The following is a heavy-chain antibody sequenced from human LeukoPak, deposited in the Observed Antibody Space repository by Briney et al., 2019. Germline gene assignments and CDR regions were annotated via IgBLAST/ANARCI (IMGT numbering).Heavy chain of an antibody. V-gene: IGHV4-38-2*01. D-gene: IGHD3-10*01. CDR2: IFYRGGT. J-gene: IGHJ3*02. Sequence: SETLSLTCAVSGYSISSGYYWGWIRQPPRKGLEWIGNIFYRGGTYYSPSLKSRVTISLDTSRNQFSLNLNSVTAADTAVYYCAKSNGYGLVDIWGQGTMVTVSS. CDR1: GYSISSGYY. CDR3: AKSNGYGLVDI.